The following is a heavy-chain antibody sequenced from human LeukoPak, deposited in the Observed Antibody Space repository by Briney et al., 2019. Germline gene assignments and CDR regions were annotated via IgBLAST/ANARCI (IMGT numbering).Heavy chain of an antibody. CDR2: IKQDGSEK. CDR3: ARDCRGPFDY. V-gene: IGHV3-7*03. Sequence: PGGSLRLSCAASGFNFSSYWMSWVRQAPGKGLEWVANIKQDGSEKYYVDSVKGRFTISRDNAKNSLYLQMNSLRAEDTAVYYCARDCRGPFDYWGQGTLVTVSS. D-gene: IGHD3-10*01. CDR1: GFNFSSYW. J-gene: IGHJ4*02.